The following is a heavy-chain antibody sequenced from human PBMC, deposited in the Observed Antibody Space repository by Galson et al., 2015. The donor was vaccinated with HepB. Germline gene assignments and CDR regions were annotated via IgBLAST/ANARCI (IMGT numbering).Heavy chain of an antibody. CDR1: GYTFTSYY. Sequence: SVKVSCRASGYTFTSYYMHWVRQAPGQGLEWMGIINPSGGSTSYAQKFQGRVTMTRDTSTSTVYMELSSLRSEDTAVYYCARVESRSGNRGGMDVWGQGTTVTVSS. CDR2: INPSGGST. J-gene: IGHJ6*02. CDR3: ARVESRSGNRGGMDV. V-gene: IGHV1-46*01. D-gene: IGHD3-10*01.